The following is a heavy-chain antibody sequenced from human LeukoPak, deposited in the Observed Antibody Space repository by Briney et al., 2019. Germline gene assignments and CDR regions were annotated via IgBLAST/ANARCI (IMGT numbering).Heavy chain of an antibody. J-gene: IGHJ4*02. V-gene: IGHV3-30*02. CDR1: GFTFSSYT. D-gene: IGHD3-22*01. CDR2: LSSDGSKK. CDR3: AKDPTSRGYNYIDY. Sequence: GGPLRLSCAASGFTFSSYTMHWLRDAPGKGLEWLACLSSDGSKKHHADSVKGRFTISRDNSKNTLSLQVNTLRSEDRAVYYCAKDPTSRGYNYIDYWGQGTLVTVSS.